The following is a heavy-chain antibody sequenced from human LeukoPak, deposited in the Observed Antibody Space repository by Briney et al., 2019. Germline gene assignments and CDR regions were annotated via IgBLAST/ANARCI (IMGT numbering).Heavy chain of an antibody. CDR2: IYTSGST. D-gene: IGHD6-6*01. Sequence: SETLSLTCTVSGGSISSGSYYWSWIRQPAGKGLEWIGRIYTSGSTNYNPSLKSRVTISVDTSKNQFSLKLSSVTAADTAVYYCARENRHSSSPGYWGQGTLVTVSS. J-gene: IGHJ4*02. V-gene: IGHV4-61*02. CDR1: GGSISSGSYY. CDR3: ARENRHSSSPGY.